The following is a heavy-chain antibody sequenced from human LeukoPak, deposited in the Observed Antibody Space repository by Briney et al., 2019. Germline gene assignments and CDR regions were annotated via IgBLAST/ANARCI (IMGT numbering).Heavy chain of an antibody. CDR2: MNPNSGNT. V-gene: IGHV1-8*01. Sequence: ASVKVSCKASGYTFTSYNINWVRQATGQGLEWMGWMNPNSGNTGYAQKFQGRVTMTRNTSISTAYMELSSLRSEDTAVYYCARGLGWFGELFYYYYYGMDVWGQGTTVTVSS. CDR3: ARGLGWFGELFYYYYYGMDV. CDR1: GYTFTSYN. D-gene: IGHD3-10*01. J-gene: IGHJ6*02.